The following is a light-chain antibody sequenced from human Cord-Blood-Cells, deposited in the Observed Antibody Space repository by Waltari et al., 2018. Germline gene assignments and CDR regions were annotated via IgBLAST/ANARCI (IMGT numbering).Light chain of an antibody. CDR3: SSYAGSNNYV. V-gene: IGLV2-8*01. J-gene: IGLJ1*01. CDR1: SSDVGGYNY. CDR2: EVS. Sequence: QSALTQPPSASGSPGQSVTISCTGTSSDVGGYNYVSWYQQHPGKVPKLMIYEVSKPPSGVPDRFSGSKSGNTASLTVAGLQAEDEADYYCSSYAGSNNYVFGTGTKVTVL.